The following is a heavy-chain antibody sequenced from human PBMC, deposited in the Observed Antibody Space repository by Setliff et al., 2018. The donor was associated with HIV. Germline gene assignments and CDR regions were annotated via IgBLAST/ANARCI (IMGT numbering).Heavy chain of an antibody. V-gene: IGHV4-34*01. J-gene: IGHJ6*04. CDR2: INHSGST. CDR1: GGSFTNYY. D-gene: IGHD3-3*01. Sequence: PSETLSLTCVVYGGSFTNYYWSWIRQPPGKGLECIGEINHSGSTNYNPSLKSRVTISVDTSKNQFSLRLSSVTAADTAVYYCGRIYYDFWSGQTDVWDKGTAVTVSS. CDR3: GRIYYDFWSGQTDV.